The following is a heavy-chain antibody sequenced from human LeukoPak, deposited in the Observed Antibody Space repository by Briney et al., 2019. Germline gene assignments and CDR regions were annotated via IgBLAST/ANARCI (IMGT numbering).Heavy chain of an antibody. D-gene: IGHD6-19*01. Sequence: SGGSLRLSCAASGFTFSSYALHWVRQAPNKGLEWVAIVPYDGSIKYYADSVKGRFTISRDNSKNTLYLRMNSLRAEDTAVYYCARDHYSSGPYYFDYWGQGTLVTVSS. J-gene: IGHJ4*02. CDR1: GFTFSSYA. CDR3: ARDHYSSGPYYFDY. V-gene: IGHV3-30-3*01. CDR2: VPYDGSIK.